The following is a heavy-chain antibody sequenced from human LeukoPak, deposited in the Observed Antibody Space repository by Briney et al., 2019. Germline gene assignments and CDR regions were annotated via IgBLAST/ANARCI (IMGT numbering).Heavy chain of an antibody. CDR2: ISSDGSST. D-gene: IGHD1-26*01. Sequence: PGGSLRLSCAASGFTFSSYWMHWVRQAPGKGLVWVSRISSDGSSTTYADSVKGRFTISRDNAKNTLYLQMNSLRAEDTAVYYCAKDGTLRSNIVGASLWHFDYWGQGALVTVSS. CDR3: AKDGTLRSNIVGASLWHFDY. V-gene: IGHV3-74*01. J-gene: IGHJ4*02. CDR1: GFTFSSYW.